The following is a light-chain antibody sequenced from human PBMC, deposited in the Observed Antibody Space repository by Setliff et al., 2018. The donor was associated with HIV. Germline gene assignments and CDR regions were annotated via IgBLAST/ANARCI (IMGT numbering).Light chain of an antibody. J-gene: IGLJ2*01. Sequence: QSALTQPASVSGSPGQSITISCTGTSSDVDDDNSVSWYQQHPDKAPKLIIFGVRHRPSGVSSRFSGSKSGNTASLTISGLQPEDEADYYCTSFTTDNPNFGGGTQLTVL. CDR1: SSDVDDDNS. V-gene: IGLV2-14*01. CDR2: GVR. CDR3: TSFTTDNPN.